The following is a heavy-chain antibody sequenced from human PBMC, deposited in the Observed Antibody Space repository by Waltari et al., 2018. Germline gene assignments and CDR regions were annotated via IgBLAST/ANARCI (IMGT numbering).Heavy chain of an antibody. Sequence: EVQLVESGGGLVQPGGSLRLSCAASGFTFSSYEMNWVRQAPGKGLEWVSYISSSGSTIYYADSVKGRFTISRDNAKNSLYLQMNSLRSEDTAVYYCARGDRDGYKTNAFDIWGQGTMVTVSS. J-gene: IGHJ3*02. CDR3: ARGDRDGYKTNAFDI. CDR1: GFTFSSYE. D-gene: IGHD5-12*01. CDR2: ISSSGSTI. V-gene: IGHV3-48*03.